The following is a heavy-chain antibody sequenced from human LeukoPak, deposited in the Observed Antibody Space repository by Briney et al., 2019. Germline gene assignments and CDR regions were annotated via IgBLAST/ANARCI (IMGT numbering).Heavy chain of an antibody. D-gene: IGHD5-12*01. CDR1: GYSISSGYY. J-gene: IGHJ4*02. CDR3: ARSGIVATITGYYFDY. CDR2: IYHSGST. Sequence: SETLSLTCAVSGYSISSGYYWGWIRQPPGKGLAWIGIIYHSGSTYYNPSLKSRVTISVDTSKNQFSLKLSSVTAADTAVYYCARSGIVATITGYYFDYWGQGTLVTVSS. V-gene: IGHV4-38-2*01.